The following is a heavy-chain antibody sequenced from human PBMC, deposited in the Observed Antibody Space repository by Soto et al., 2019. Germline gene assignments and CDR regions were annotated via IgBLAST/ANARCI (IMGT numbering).Heavy chain of an antibody. J-gene: IGHJ4*02. CDR3: ARAIFGVVLHYFDY. D-gene: IGHD3-3*01. CDR1: GGSISSGGYY. V-gene: IGHV4-31*03. CDR2: IYYSGST. Sequence: SETLSLTCTVSGGSISSGGYYWSWIRQHPGKGLEWIGYIYYSGSTYYNPSLKSRVTISVDTSRNQFSLKLSSVTAADTAVYYCARAIFGVVLHYFDYWGQGTLVTVSS.